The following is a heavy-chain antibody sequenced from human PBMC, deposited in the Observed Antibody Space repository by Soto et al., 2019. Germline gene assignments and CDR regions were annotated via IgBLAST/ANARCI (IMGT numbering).Heavy chain of an antibody. V-gene: IGHV1-8*01. CDR1: GYSFTSYD. CDR3: ARVCYDFWSGYYCAFDI. CDR2: MNPNSGNT. D-gene: IGHD3-3*01. Sequence: ASVKVSCKASGYSFTSYDINWVRQATGQGLEWMGWMNPNSGNTGYAQKFQGRVTMTRNTSISTAYMELSSLRSEDTAVYYCARVCYDFWSGYYCAFDIWGQGTMVTVSS. J-gene: IGHJ3*02.